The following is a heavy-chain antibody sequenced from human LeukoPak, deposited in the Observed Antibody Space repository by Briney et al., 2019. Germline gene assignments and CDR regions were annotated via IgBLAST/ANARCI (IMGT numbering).Heavy chain of an antibody. CDR1: GYSFTSYW. D-gene: IGHD3-3*01. J-gene: IGHJ6*03. CDR3: ARSSQYYDFWSGYPTYYMDV. CDR2: IYPGDSDT. V-gene: IGHV5-51*01. Sequence: EESLKISCKGSGYSFTSYWIGWVRQMPGKGLEWMGIIYPGDSDTRYSPSFQGQVTISADKSISTAYLQWSSLKASDTAMYYCARSSQYYDFWSGYPTYYMDVWGKGTTVTVSS.